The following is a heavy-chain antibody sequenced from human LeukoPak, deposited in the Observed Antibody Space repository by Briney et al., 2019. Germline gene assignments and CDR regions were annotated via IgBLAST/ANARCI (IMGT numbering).Heavy chain of an antibody. CDR3: ARGGNGWYFDL. Sequence: SEILSLTCAVQGASLRGSYWSWIRQPPGEGLQWIGQIDHSGSTHSIPSLKSRVTISLDTSQSQVSLKVNSVTAADTAVYFCARGGNGWYFDLWGRGTLVTVSS. V-gene: IGHV4-34*01. CDR2: IDHSGST. D-gene: IGHD1-14*01. CDR1: GASLRGSY. J-gene: IGHJ2*01.